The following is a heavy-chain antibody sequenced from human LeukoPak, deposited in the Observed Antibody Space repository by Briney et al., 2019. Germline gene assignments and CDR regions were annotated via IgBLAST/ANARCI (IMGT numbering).Heavy chain of an antibody. CDR2: INHSGST. V-gene: IGHV4-34*01. D-gene: IGHD1-26*01. J-gene: IGHJ4*02. CDR1: GGSFSGYY. CDR3: ARLVGATKAYFDY. Sequence: PSETLSLTCAVYGGSFSGYYWSWIRQPPGKGLEWIGEINHSGSTNYNPSLKSRVTISVDTSKNQFSLKLSSVTAADTAVYYCARLVGATKAYFDYWGQGTRVTVSS.